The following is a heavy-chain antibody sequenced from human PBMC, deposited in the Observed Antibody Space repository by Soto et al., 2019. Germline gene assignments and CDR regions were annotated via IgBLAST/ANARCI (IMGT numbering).Heavy chain of an antibody. J-gene: IGHJ6*02. D-gene: IGHD2-2*01. CDR3: VKDFCSLTNCYPAPLIYHYYCIDV. V-gene: IGHV3-43*01. Sequence: PGGSLRLSCAACRDSLEVYTVHGAPESPGKGLEWVSLINWDGTSAYATDAGKGRLNISKDNRDNVPFLRMNSLGPEDTALYSCVKDFCSLTNCYPAPLIYHYYCIDVWGQGTTVTVSS. CDR1: RDSLEVYT. CDR2: INWDGTSA.